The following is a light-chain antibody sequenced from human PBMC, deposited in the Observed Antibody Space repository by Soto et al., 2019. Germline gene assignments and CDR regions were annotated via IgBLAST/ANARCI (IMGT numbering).Light chain of an antibody. CDR3: SSYRTSNTRQIV. CDR1: SSDVGGYNY. J-gene: IGLJ1*01. V-gene: IGLV2-14*03. CDR2: DVS. Sequence: ALTQPASVSGSPGQSITISCTGTSSDVGGYNYVSWYQHHPGKAPKLMIYDVSNRPSGVSNRFSGSKSGNTASLSISGLQPEDEADYYCSSYRTSNTRQIVCGTGTKVTVL.